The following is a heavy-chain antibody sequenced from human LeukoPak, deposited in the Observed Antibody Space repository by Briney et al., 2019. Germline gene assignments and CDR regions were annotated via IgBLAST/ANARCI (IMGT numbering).Heavy chain of an antibody. CDR1: GFTFSNYA. J-gene: IGHJ4*02. CDR2: IRSSGHNT. D-gene: IGHD2-21*02. Sequence: GGSLRLSCAASGFTFSNYAMSWVRQAPGKGLEWVSGIRSSGHNTYYEDSVKGRFTISRDNSKNKLYLQMNSLRAEGTAVYYCAKYVCGGDCYDYFDCWGQGTLVTVSS. V-gene: IGHV3-23*01. CDR3: AKYVCGGDCYDYFDC.